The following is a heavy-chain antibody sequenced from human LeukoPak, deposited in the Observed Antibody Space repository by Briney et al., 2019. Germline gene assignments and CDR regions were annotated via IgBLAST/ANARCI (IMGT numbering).Heavy chain of an antibody. CDR2: ISGSGGRT. CDR1: GFTFSSSD. V-gene: IGHV3-23*01. D-gene: IGHD3-10*01. J-gene: IGHJ4*02. CDR3: AKSRAIDH. Sequence: GGSLRLSCVASGFTFSSSDMTWVRQAPRKGLEWVSLISGSGGRTYYADSVKGRFTISRDNSKNTLYLQMNSLRAEDTAVYYCAKSRAIDHWGQGTLVTVSS.